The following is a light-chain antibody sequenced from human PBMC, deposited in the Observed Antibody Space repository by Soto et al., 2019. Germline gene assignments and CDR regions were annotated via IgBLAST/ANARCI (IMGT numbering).Light chain of an antibody. J-gene: IGLJ3*02. CDR2: DNL. Sequence: QSVLTQSPAVSAAPGQTGSISCSGTSSNIENNYVSWYQVLPQTAPKLLIYDNLKRPSGIPDRFSGSKSGTSATLVITGLQTGDEADYYCGTWESSRNWVFGGGTKLTVL. CDR1: SSNIENNY. CDR3: GTWESSRNWV. V-gene: IGLV1-51*01.